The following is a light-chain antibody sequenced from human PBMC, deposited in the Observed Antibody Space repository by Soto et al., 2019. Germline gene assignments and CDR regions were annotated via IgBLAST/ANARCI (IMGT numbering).Light chain of an antibody. Sequence: ELVLTQSPATLSLSPGERATLSCRASQFLSSYLAWYQQKPGQPPRLLIYDTSNRAAGVPARFSGSRSGTDFTLTNSSLEPEDFAVYFCHQRNKFGQGTRLEIK. J-gene: IGKJ5*01. CDR3: HQRNK. CDR2: DTS. CDR1: QFLSSY. V-gene: IGKV3-11*01.